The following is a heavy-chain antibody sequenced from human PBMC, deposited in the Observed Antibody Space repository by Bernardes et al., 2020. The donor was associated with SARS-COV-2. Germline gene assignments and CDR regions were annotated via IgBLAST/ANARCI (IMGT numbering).Heavy chain of an antibody. CDR1: GYTFTSYG. Sequence: AAVKFSCKAAGYTFTSYGISWVRQAPGQGLEWMGWISGYNGNTNYAQKFQGRVAMTSDAATTTGYMELRSLRSDDTAVYYCARGEDLVVVPADYYYGLDVWGQGTTVTVSS. CDR2: ISGYNGNT. J-gene: IGHJ6*02. V-gene: IGHV1-18*04. D-gene: IGHD2-2*01. CDR3: ARGEDLVVVPADYYYGLDV.